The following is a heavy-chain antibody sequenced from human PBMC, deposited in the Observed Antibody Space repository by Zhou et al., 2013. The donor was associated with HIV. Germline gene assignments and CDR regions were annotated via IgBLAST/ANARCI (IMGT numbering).Heavy chain of an antibody. CDR1: GYTFTVYY. D-gene: IGHD2-15*01. CDR3: ARVGLGSLDI. J-gene: IGHJ3*02. Sequence: QVQLVQSGAEVKKPGASVKVSCKTSGYTFTVYYMHWMRQAPGQGLEWMGWINPNSGNAGYAQKFQGRVTMTRNTSISTAYMELSSLRSADTAVYYCARVGLGSLDIWGQGTMVTVSS. V-gene: IGHV1-8*02. CDR2: INPNSGNA.